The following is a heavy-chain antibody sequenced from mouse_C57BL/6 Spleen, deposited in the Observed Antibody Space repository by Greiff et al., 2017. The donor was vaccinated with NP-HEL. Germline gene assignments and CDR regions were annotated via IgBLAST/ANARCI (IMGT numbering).Heavy chain of an antibody. CDR3: ARLGSYDAMDY. Sequence: VQLQQSGPVLVKPGASVKMSCKASGYTFTDYYMNWVKQSHGKSLEWIGVINPYNGGTSYNQKFKGKATLTVDKSSSTAYMELNSLTSEDSAVYYCARLGSYDAMDYWGQGTSVTVSS. V-gene: IGHV1-19*01. J-gene: IGHJ4*01. CDR1: GYTFTDYY. CDR2: INPYNGGT. D-gene: IGHD3-3*01.